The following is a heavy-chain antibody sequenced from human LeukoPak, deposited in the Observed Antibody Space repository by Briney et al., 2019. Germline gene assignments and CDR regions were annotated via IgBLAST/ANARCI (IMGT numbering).Heavy chain of an antibody. CDR2: IYSGGTT. V-gene: IGHV3-53*01. D-gene: IGHD2-8*02. J-gene: IGHJ4*02. CDR3: SGYWPPDY. Sequence: GGSLRLSCAASGFTVSGNYMNWVRQAPGKGLEWVSIIYSGGTTYYADSVKGRFTISRDNSKNTLYLQMNSLRAEDTAVYYCSGYWPPDYWGQGTLVTVSS. CDR1: GFTVSGNY.